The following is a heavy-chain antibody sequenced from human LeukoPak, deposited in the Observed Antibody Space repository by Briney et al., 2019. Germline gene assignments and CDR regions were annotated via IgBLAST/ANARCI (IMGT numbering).Heavy chain of an antibody. V-gene: IGHV1-8*01. CDR1: GYTFNSYD. Sequence: ASVKVSCKASGYTFNSYDINWVRQATGQGLEWMGWMNPNSGNTGYAQKFQGRVTMTRDTSISTAYMELSSLRSEDTAVYYCAKAGIVATMNADWFDPWGQGTLVIVSS. D-gene: IGHD5-12*01. CDR2: MNPNSGNT. CDR3: AKAGIVATMNADWFDP. J-gene: IGHJ5*02.